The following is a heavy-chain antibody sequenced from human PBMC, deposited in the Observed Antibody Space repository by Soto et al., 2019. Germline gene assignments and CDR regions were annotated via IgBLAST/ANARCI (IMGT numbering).Heavy chain of an antibody. J-gene: IGHJ4*02. CDR3: ARVPGRL. V-gene: IGHV3-53*02. CDR1: GVSVSRNY. D-gene: IGHD3-10*01. Sequence: QLVETGGGLIQPGTSLTLSCAASGVSVSRNYMTWVRPGPGKGLEWVSFVYSGGATFYADSVKGRFNLSRDDSQNTMYLQMNNLRAEDTAVYYCARVPGRLWGRGTLVTVAS. CDR2: VYSGGAT.